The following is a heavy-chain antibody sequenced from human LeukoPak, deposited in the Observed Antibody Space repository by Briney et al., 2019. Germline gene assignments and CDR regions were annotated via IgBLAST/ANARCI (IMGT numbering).Heavy chain of an antibody. CDR2: ISYDGSNK. V-gene: IGHV3-30*04. CDR1: GFTFSSYA. J-gene: IGHJ4*02. Sequence: GGSLRLSCAASGFTFSSYAMHWVRQAPGKGLEWVAVISYDGSNKYYADSVKGRFTISRGNSKNTLYLQMSSLRAEDTAVYYCAREEYSYGNRYWGQGTLVTVSS. D-gene: IGHD5-18*01. CDR3: AREEYSYGNRY.